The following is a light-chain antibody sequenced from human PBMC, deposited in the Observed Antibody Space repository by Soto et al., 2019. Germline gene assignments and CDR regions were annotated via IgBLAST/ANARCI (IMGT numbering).Light chain of an antibody. CDR2: KAS. CDR3: QQYNSWT. V-gene: IGKV1-5*03. CDR1: QSISSW. Sequence: DIQMTQSPSTLSASVGDRVTITCRASQSISSWLAWYQQKPGKAPNLLIYKASSLESGVPSRFSGSGSGTEFTLTISSLQPDDFATYYCQQYNSWTFGQGTKVEI. J-gene: IGKJ1*01.